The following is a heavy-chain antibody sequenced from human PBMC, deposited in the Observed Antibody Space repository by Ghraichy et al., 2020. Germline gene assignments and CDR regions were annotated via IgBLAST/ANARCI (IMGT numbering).Heavy chain of an antibody. CDR1: GGSFSGYY. J-gene: IGHJ3*02. D-gene: IGHD1-26*01. Sequence: SETLSLTSAVYGGSFSGYYWSWIRQPPGKGLEWIGEINHSGSTNYNPSLKSRVTISVDTSKNQFSLKLSSVTAADTAVYYCARGRGSYTLPGSAFDIWGQGTMVTVSS. V-gene: IGHV4-34*01. CDR2: INHSGST. CDR3: ARGRGSYTLPGSAFDI.